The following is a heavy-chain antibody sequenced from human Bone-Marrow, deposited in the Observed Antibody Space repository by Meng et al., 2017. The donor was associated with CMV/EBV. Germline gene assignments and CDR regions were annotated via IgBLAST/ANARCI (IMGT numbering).Heavy chain of an antibody. J-gene: IGHJ5*02. CDR2: ISYDGSNK. CDR3: ARGSTGTTCLQS. D-gene: IGHD2/OR15-2a*01. Sequence: GESLKISCAASGFTFSSYAMHWVRQAPGKGLEWVAVISYDGSNKYYADSVKGRFTISRDNSKNTLYLQMNSLRAEDTAVYYCARGSTGTTCLQSWGQGTLVTVSS. V-gene: IGHV3-30*04. CDR1: GFTFSSYA.